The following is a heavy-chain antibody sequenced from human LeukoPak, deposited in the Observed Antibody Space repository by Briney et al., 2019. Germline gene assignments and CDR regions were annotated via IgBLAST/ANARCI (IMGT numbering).Heavy chain of an antibody. Sequence: PGRSLRLSCVVSAFTFSGYSMHWVRQAPGKGLEWVAFISHDGSNKYCADSLKGRFTISRDNSKNTLFLQMNSLRPEGTAVYYCARVGYDYNWYDAFDIWGQGTMVTVSS. D-gene: IGHD1-1*01. J-gene: IGHJ3*02. CDR1: AFTFSGYS. CDR3: ARVGYDYNWYDAFDI. CDR2: ISHDGSNK. V-gene: IGHV3-30*04.